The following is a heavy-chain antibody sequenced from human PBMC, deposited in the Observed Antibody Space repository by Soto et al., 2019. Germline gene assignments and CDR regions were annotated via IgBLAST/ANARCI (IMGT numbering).Heavy chain of an antibody. Sequence: GGSLRHSCAASGLTFRSYSMNWVRKTPGKGLEWVSSISRSSSYIYYADSVKGRFTISRDNAKNSLYLQMNSLRAEDTAVYYCARDIYDYRRSQAPYFDYWGQGTLVTVSS. CDR1: GLTFRSYS. V-gene: IGHV3-21*01. CDR3: ARDIYDYRRSQAPYFDY. D-gene: IGHD5-12*01. CDR2: ISRSSSYI. J-gene: IGHJ4*02.